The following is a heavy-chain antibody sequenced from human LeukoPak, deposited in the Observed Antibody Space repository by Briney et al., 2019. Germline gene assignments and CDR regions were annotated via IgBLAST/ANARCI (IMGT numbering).Heavy chain of an antibody. J-gene: IGHJ4*02. V-gene: IGHV3-48*01. CDR1: GFTFSSYS. D-gene: IGHD4-17*01. CDR2: ISSSSSTI. CDR3: ARGDYGDYNFPFGA. Sequence: PGGSLRLSCAASGFTFSSYSMNWVRQAPGKGLEWVSYISSSSSTIYYADSVKGRFTTSRDNAKNSLYLQMNSLRAEDTAVYYCARGDYGDYNFPFGAWGPGTLVTVSS.